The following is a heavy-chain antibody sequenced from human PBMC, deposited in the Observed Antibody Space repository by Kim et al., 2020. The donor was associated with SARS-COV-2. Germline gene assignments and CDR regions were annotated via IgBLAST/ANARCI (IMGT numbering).Heavy chain of an antibody. Sequence: SETLSLTCTVSGGSISSYYWSWIRQPPGKGLEWIGYIYYSGSTNYNPSLKSRVTISLDTSKNQFSQTLNSVTAADTAVYYCARNNALDIWGQGTMVTVSS. J-gene: IGHJ3*02. CDR2: IYYSGST. CDR3: ARNNALDI. CDR1: GGSISSYY. V-gene: IGHV4-59*01.